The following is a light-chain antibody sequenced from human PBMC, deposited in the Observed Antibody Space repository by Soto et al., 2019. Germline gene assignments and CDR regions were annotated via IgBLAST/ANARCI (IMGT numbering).Light chain of an antibody. Sequence: EVVMTQSPASLSASPGERVTLSCRFSQNIRSSLAWYQQRPGQAPRLLIYDASTRATGIPPRFSGGGSGTEFTVTISSLQSEDFAIYYCQQYDIWPPYTFGQGTKVDIK. CDR3: QQYDIWPPYT. CDR1: QNIRSS. CDR2: DAS. J-gene: IGKJ2*01. V-gene: IGKV3-15*01.